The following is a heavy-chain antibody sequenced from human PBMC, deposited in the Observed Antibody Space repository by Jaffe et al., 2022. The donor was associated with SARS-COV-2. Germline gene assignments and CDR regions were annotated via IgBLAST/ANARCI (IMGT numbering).Heavy chain of an antibody. V-gene: IGHV3-72*01. J-gene: IGHJ4*02. D-gene: IGHD6-13*01. CDR3: ALPVLQGGIANSGD. Sequence: EVQLVESGGGLVQPGGSLRLSCAVSGFTFSDHNMDWVRQAPGKGLEWVGRSRNKAKSYTTEYAASVKGRFTISRDDSKNSLYLQMNSLNTEDTAVYFCALPVLQGGIANSGDWGQGTLVTVSS. CDR1: GFTFSDHN. CDR2: SRNKAKSYTT.